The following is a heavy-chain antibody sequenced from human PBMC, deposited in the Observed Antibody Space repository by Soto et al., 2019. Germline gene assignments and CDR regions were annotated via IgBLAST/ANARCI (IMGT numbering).Heavy chain of an antibody. Sequence: LSLTCTVSGGSISSSSYYWGWIRQPPGKGLEWIGSIYYSGSTYYNPSLKSRVTISVDTSKNQFSLKLSSVTAADTAVYYCARTYSSGWYRGGWFDPWGQGTLVTVSS. J-gene: IGHJ5*02. CDR2: IYYSGST. D-gene: IGHD6-19*01. CDR3: ARTYSSGWYRGGWFDP. CDR1: GGSISSSSYY. V-gene: IGHV4-39*01.